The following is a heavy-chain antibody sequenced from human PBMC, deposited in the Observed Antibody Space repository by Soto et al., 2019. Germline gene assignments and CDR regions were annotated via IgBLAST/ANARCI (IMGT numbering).Heavy chain of an antibody. CDR2: IIPIFGTA. D-gene: IGHD3-22*01. CDR1: GGTFRSYA. CDR3: ASVYYYDSSAPPGY. J-gene: IGHJ4*02. V-gene: IGHV1-69*13. Sequence: SVKVSCKASGGTFRSYAISWVRQAPGQGLEWMGGIIPIFGTANYAQKFQGRVTITADESTSTAYMELSSLRSEDTAVYYCASVYYYDSSAPPGYWGQGTQVTVSS.